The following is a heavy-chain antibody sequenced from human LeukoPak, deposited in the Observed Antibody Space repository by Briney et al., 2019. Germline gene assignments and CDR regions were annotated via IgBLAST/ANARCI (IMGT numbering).Heavy chain of an antibody. D-gene: IGHD3-3*01. V-gene: IGHV4-39*01. J-gene: IGHJ5*01. CDR1: GGSISSSSYY. CDR2: IYYSGIT. Sequence: SETLSLTCTVSGGSISSSSYYWGWIRQPPGKGLEWIGSIYYSGITHYNPSLKSRVTILVDTSKNQFSLKLSSVTDADTAVYYCARVRRSLNWFDSWGQGTLVTVSS. CDR3: ARVRRSLNWFDS.